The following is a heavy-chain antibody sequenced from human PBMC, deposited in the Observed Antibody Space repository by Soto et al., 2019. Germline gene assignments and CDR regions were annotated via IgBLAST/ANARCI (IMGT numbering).Heavy chain of an antibody. CDR3: TRARISFVF. Sequence: SETLSLTCTVSGVSVSRGGYYWSWIRQPPGKGLEWIAYIYSTVSTNYNPSLKSRVTISVDTSKHQFSLKLSSVTAADAAVCFCTRARISFVFWGQETLV. V-gene: IGHV4-61*08. D-gene: IGHD2-15*01. CDR2: IYSTVST. CDR1: GVSVSRGGYY. J-gene: IGHJ4*02.